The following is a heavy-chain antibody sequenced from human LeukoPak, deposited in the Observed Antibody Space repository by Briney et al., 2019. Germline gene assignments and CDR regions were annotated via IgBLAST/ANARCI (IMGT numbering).Heavy chain of an antibody. CDR2: INHSGST. CDR3: AREGSRMLYNWFDP. Sequence: PSETLSLTCAVYGGSFSGYYWSWIRQPPGKGLEWIGEINHSGSTNYNPSLKSRVTISVDTSKNQFSLKLSSVTAADTAVYYCAREGSRMLYNWFDPWGQGTLVTVSS. D-gene: IGHD3-16*01. V-gene: IGHV4-34*01. J-gene: IGHJ5*02. CDR1: GGSFSGYY.